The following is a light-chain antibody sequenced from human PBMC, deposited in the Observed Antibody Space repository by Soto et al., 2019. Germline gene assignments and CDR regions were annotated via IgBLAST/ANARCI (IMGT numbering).Light chain of an antibody. J-gene: IGKJ2*01. CDR3: QQFGRSPPYT. Sequence: EIVLTQSPGTLSLYPGERATLFCRASQSIDSSSLAWYQQKPGQAPRLLIYGASTRAAGVPDRFSGSGSGTDFTLTIIRLQLEDFAVYYCQQFGRSPPYTFGQGTNLEIK. CDR1: QSIDSSS. CDR2: GAS. V-gene: IGKV3-20*01.